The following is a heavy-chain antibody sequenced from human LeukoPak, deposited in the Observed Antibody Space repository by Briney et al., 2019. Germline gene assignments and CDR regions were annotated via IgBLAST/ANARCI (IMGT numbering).Heavy chain of an antibody. CDR2: TYYRSKWYN. J-gene: IGHJ6*02. CDR1: GDSVSSNSTA. D-gene: IGHD1-7*01. Sequence: SETLSLTCAISGDSVSSNSTAWNWIRQCPSRGLEWLGRTYYRSKWYNYYAVSVKSRITINPDTSKNQFSLQLNSVTPEDTAVYYCARDELELPGLDYYYGMDVWGQGTTVTVSS. CDR3: ARDELELPGLDYYYGMDV. V-gene: IGHV6-1*01.